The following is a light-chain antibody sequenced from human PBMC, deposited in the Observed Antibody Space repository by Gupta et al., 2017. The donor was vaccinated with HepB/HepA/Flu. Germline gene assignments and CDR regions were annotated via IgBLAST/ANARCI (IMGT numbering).Light chain of an antibody. Sequence: DIQMTQSPSSLSASVGDRVTITCRASQSISSYLNWYQEKPGKAPKFLIYAASSLQSGVPSRFSGSGSGTDFTLTISSLQPEDFATYYCQQSDSTPQYTFGQGTKMEIK. V-gene: IGKV1-39*01. CDR2: AAS. J-gene: IGKJ2*01. CDR3: QQSDSTPQYT. CDR1: QSISSY.